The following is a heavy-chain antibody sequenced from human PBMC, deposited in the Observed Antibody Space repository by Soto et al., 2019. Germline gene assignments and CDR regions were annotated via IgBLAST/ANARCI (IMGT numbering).Heavy chain of an antibody. CDR1: GFSLSTSGVG. CDR3: AHSSTAAAGYYWYFDL. CDR2: IYWDADK. Sequence: QITLKESGPTLVKPTQTLTLTCTFSGFSLSTSGVGVGWIRQPPGKALEWLALIYWDADKRYSPSLKSSLTITKDTSKNQMVLTMTNMDPVDTATYYCAHSSTAAAGYYWYFDLWGRGTLVTVSS. D-gene: IGHD6-13*01. V-gene: IGHV2-5*02. J-gene: IGHJ2*01.